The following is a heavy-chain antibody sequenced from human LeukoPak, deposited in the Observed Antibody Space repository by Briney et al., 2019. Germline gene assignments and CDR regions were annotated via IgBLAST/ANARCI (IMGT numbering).Heavy chain of an antibody. D-gene: IGHD1-26*01. J-gene: IGHJ4*02. V-gene: IGHV1-69*13. CDR1: GGTFSSYA. CDR2: IIPIFGTA. CDR3: ARAVGATGNDY. Sequence: RASVKVSCKASGGTFSSYAISWVRQTPGQGLEWMGGIIPIFGTANYAQKFQGRVTITADGSTSTAYMELSSLRSEDTAVYYCARAVGATGNDYWGQGTLVTVSS.